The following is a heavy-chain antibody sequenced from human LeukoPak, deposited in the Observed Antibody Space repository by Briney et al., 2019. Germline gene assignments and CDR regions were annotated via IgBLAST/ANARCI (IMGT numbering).Heavy chain of an antibody. J-gene: IGHJ4*02. Sequence: SETLSLTCTVSGGSISSHYWSWIRQPPGKGLEWIGYIYYSGSTNYNPSLKSRVTISVDTSKNQFSLKLSSVTAADTAVYYCARHRGILWDGDYFDYWGQGTLVTVSS. D-gene: IGHD2-21*01. V-gene: IGHV4-59*08. CDR3: ARHRGILWDGDYFDY. CDR2: IYYSGST. CDR1: GGSISSHY.